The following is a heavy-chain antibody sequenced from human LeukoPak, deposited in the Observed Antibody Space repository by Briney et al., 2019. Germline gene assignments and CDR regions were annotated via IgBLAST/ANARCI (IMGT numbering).Heavy chain of an antibody. J-gene: IGHJ4*02. V-gene: IGHV1-18*01. CDR2: ISAYNGNT. CDR3: ARVGLAGYYPDDY. D-gene: IGHD3-22*01. CDR1: GYTVTSYG. Sequence: ALVKVSCKASGYTVTSYGISWVRQAPGQGLEWRGWISAYNGNTNYAQKLQGRVTMTTDTSTSTAYMELSSLRPEDTAVYYCARVGLAGYYPDDYWGQGTLVTVSS.